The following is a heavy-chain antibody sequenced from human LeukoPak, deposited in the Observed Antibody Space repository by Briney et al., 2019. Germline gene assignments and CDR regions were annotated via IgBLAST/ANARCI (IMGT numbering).Heavy chain of an antibody. CDR1: GGTFSSYA. J-gene: IGHJ5*02. CDR3: ARDQGLVQGDNYNWFDP. CDR2: IIPIFGTA. Sequence: SVKVSCKASGGTFSSYAISWVRQAPGQGLEWMGGIIPIFGTASCAQKFQGRVTITADESTSTAYMELSSLRSEDTAVYYCARDQGLVQGDNYNWFDPWGQGTLVTVSS. V-gene: IGHV1-69*13. D-gene: IGHD3-10*01.